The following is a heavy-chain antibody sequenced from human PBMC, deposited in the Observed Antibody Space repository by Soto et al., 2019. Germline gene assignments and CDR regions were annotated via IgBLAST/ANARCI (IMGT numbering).Heavy chain of an antibody. V-gene: IGHV3-23*01. J-gene: IGHJ5*02. Sequence: GVSLRLSWAASGFTFSSYAMSWVRQAPGKGLEWVSAISGSGGSTYYADSVKGRFTISRDNSKNTLYLQMNSLRAEATAVYYCAKAWKQWPNWFYPLGKGTRVTVSS. CDR2: ISGSGGST. D-gene: IGHD6-19*01. CDR1: GFTFSSYA. CDR3: AKAWKQWPNWFYP.